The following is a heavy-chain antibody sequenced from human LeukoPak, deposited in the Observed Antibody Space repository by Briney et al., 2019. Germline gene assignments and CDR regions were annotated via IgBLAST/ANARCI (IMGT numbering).Heavy chain of an antibody. CDR3: ARGYSYGHTLDY. V-gene: IGHV4-30-4*01. J-gene: IGHJ4*02. CDR1: GGSISSGDYY. CDR2: IYYSGST. D-gene: IGHD5-18*01. Sequence: KPSETLSLTCTVSGGSISSGDYYWSWIRQPPGKGLEWIGYIYYSGSTYYNPSLKSRVTISVDTSKNQFSLKLSSVTAADTAVYYCARGYSYGHTLDYWGQGTLVTVSS.